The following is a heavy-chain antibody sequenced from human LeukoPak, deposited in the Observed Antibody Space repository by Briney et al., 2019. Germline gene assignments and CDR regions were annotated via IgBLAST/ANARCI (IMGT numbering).Heavy chain of an antibody. CDR3: ARDIGYCSSTSCYSHFGFKDYYYYMDV. CDR2: ISYSGST. D-gene: IGHD2-2*03. Sequence: SETLSLTCTVSGGSISSYYWNWIRQPPGKGLEWIGSISYSGSTNYNPSLESRVTISVDTSKNQISLKLRSVTAADTAVYYCARDIGYCSSTSCYSHFGFKDYYYYMDVWGKGTTVTISS. CDR1: GGSISSYY. V-gene: IGHV4-59*12. J-gene: IGHJ6*03.